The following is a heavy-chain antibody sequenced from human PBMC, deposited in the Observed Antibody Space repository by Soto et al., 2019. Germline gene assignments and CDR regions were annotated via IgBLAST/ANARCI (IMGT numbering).Heavy chain of an antibody. Sequence: QITLKESGPTLVKSTQTLTLTCTFSGFSLTTSGVGVGWIRQPPGKALEWLALIYWDDDKRYSPSLKSRLTNTKGASKTHVVLMLTNMDPGDTATYCFAHSLEEDWFDPWGQGTLVTVSS. D-gene: IGHD1-1*01. J-gene: IGHJ5*02. CDR3: AHSLEEDWFDP. CDR1: GFSLTTSGVG. V-gene: IGHV2-5*02. CDR2: IYWDDDK.